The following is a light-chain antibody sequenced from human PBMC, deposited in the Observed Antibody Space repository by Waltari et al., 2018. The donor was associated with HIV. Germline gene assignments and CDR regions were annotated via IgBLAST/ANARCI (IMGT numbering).Light chain of an antibody. V-gene: IGLV2-14*01. CDR1: SSDIGGYDY. CDR2: GVS. J-gene: IGLJ2*01. CDR3: SAYTTYSPLAV. Sequence: QSALTQPASVSGSPGQSITISCTGTSSDIGGYDYVSWYQQHPGKAPHLLIYGVSSRPSGVSNRFSGSRSGNTSSLTISGLQADDEAHYYCSAYTTYSPLAVFGGGTKLTVL.